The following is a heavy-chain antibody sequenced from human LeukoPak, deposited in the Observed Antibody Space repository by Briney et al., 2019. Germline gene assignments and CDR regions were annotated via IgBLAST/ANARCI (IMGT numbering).Heavy chain of an antibody. D-gene: IGHD4-17*01. J-gene: IGHJ6*03. CDR1: GSTFTDYY. V-gene: IGHV1-2*02. Sequence: ASVKVSCKASGSTFTDYYMHWVRQAPGQGLEWMGWINPNSGGTNFAQKFQGRVTMTRDTSISTAYMELNRLRSDDTAVYYCARGDYGDYDTFYYYYMDVWGKGTTVTVSS. CDR2: INPNSGGT. CDR3: ARGDYGDYDTFYYYYMDV.